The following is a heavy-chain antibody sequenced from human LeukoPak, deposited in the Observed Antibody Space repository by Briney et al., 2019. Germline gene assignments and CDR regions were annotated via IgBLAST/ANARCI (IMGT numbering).Heavy chain of an antibody. D-gene: IGHD4-17*01. CDR3: ARDWRTTSFDY. Sequence: GGSLRLSCVASGFTFSDYGMHWVRRAPGKGLEWVTIIWYDGHYKYYADSVKGRFTVSRDDSKNTVYLQMDSLRVDDMGLYYCARDWRTTSFDYWGQGTLVTVSS. CDR1: GFTFSDYG. V-gene: IGHV3-33*01. CDR2: IWYDGHYK. J-gene: IGHJ4*02.